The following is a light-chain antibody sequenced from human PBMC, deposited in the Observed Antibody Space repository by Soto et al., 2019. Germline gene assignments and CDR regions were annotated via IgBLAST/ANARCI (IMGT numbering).Light chain of an antibody. CDR3: QQYNSYGT. CDR2: KAS. CDR1: QTISSW. V-gene: IGKV1-5*03. J-gene: IGKJ1*01. Sequence: DIQMTQSPSTLSGSVGDRVTITCRASQTISSWLAWYQQKPGKAPKLLIYKASTLKSGVPSRFSGSGSGTEFSLTISSLQPDGFATYYCQQYNSYGTFGQGTKVDIK.